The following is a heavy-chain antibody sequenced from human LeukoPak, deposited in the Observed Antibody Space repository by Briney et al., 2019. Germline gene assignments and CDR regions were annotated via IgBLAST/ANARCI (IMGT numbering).Heavy chain of an antibody. CDR3: ARVVGRLQYYYYGMDV. CDR2: IYYSGST. D-gene: IGHD5-24*01. V-gene: IGHV4-39*07. J-gene: IGHJ6*02. CDR1: GGSISSSSYY. Sequence: SETLSLTCTVSGGSISSSSYYWGWIRQPPGKGLEWIGSIYYSGSTYYNPSLKSRVTILVDTSKNQFSLKLSSVTAADTAVYYCARVVGRLQYYYYGMDVWGQGTTVTVSS.